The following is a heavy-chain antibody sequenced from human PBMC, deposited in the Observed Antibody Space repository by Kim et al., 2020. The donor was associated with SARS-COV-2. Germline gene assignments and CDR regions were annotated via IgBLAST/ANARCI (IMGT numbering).Heavy chain of an antibody. Sequence: SETLSLTCSVTGFSISNSIWWGWIRQPPGKGLEWIGYIYYSGTTHYNPSLTSRVAMSVDKSKNQCSLKLSSVTAVDSAVYYCLRAGYGWDWGQG. CDR3: LRAGYGWD. V-gene: IGHV4-28*03. D-gene: IGHD5-18*01. J-gene: IGHJ4*02. CDR1: GFSISNSIW. CDR2: IYYSGTT.